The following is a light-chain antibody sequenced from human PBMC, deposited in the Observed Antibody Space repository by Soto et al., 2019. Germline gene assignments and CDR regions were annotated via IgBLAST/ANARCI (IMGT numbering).Light chain of an antibody. Sequence: DIQMTQSPSSVSASVGDTVTINCRASQDISIWLAWYQQKPGKAPKFLIHSASSLQNGVPSRFSGSGSGTDFTLTISRLQPEDLATYFCQQANSFPFSFGPGTKVDVK. V-gene: IGKV1-12*02. CDR2: SAS. J-gene: IGKJ3*01. CDR1: QDISIW. CDR3: QQANSFPFS.